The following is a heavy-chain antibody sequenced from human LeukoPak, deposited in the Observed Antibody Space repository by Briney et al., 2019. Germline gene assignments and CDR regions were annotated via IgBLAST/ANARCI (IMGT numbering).Heavy chain of an antibody. Sequence: ASVKVSCKASGYTFTGYYMHWVRQAPGQGLEWMGRINPNSGGTNYAQKFQGRVTITRDTSISTAYMELSRLRSDDTAVYDCASKDEYSSSGFDYWGQGTLVTVAS. D-gene: IGHD6-6*01. CDR2: INPNSGGT. J-gene: IGHJ4*02. V-gene: IGHV1-2*06. CDR3: ASKDEYSSSGFDY. CDR1: GYTFTGYY.